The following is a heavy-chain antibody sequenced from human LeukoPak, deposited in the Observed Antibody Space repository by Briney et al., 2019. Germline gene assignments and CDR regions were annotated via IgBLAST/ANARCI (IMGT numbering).Heavy chain of an antibody. CDR2: IRSKAYGGTT. V-gene: IGHV3-49*04. D-gene: IGHD4-17*01. Sequence: GGSLRLSCTASGFTFGDYAMSWVRQAPGKGLEWVGFIRSKAYGGTTEYAASVKGRFTISRDDSKSIAYLQMNSLKTEDTAVYYCTREAVTLHFRPGPNYYYYMDVWGKGTTVTVSS. J-gene: IGHJ6*03. CDR3: TREAVTLHFRPGPNYYYYMDV. CDR1: GFTFGDYA.